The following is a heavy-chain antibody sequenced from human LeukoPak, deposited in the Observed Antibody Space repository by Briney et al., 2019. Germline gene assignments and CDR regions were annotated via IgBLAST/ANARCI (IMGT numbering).Heavy chain of an antibody. Sequence: GGSLRLSCAASGFTFSSYEMNWVRQAPGKGLEWVSYISSSGSTIYYADSVKGRFTISRDNAKNSLYLQMKSLRAENTAVYDCARGGVQRGLVRGVMYGYWGQGALVTVSS. V-gene: IGHV3-48*03. CDR2: ISSSGSTI. D-gene: IGHD3-10*01. J-gene: IGHJ4*02. CDR1: GFTFSSYE. CDR3: ARGGVQRGLVRGVMYGY.